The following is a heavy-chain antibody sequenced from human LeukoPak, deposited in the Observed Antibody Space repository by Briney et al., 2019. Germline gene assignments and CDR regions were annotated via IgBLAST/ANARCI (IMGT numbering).Heavy chain of an antibody. CDR3: ARVPRLYDYVWGSYRYKGEYYFDY. J-gene: IGHJ4*02. CDR2: INHSGST. V-gene: IGHV4-34*01. CDR1: GGSFSGYY. D-gene: IGHD3-16*02. Sequence: SETLSLTCAVYGGSFSGYYWSWIRQPPGKGLEWIGEINHSGSTNYNPSLKSRVTISVDMSKNQFSLKLSSVTAADTAVYYCARVPRLYDYVWGSYRYKGEYYFDYRGQGTLVTVSS.